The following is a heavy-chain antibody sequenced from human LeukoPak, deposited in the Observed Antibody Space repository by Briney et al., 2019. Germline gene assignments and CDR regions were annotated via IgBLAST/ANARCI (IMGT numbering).Heavy chain of an antibody. D-gene: IGHD1-26*01. CDR3: AGDTAAYRGSFDY. J-gene: IGHJ4*02. CDR1: GGSISSGGYY. CDR2: IYHSGST. Sequence: SETLPLTCTVSGGSISSGGYYWSWIRQPPGKGLEWIGYIYHSGSTYYNPSLKSRVTISVDRSKNQFSLKLSSVTAADTAVYYCAGDTAAYRGSFDYWGQGTLVTVSS. V-gene: IGHV4-30-2*01.